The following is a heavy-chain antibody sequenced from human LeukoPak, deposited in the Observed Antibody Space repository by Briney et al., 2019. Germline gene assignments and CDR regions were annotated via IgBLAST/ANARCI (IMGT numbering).Heavy chain of an antibody. CDR1: GFTFSSYA. CDR3: ARDSILWFGELYSYFDC. V-gene: IGHV3-30-3*01. J-gene: IGHJ4*02. Sequence: PGGSLRLSCAASGFTFSSYAMHWVRQTPGKGLEWVAVISYDGSNKYYADSVKGRFTITRDNSKNTLYLQMNSLRAEDTAVYYCARDSILWFGELYSYFDCWGQGTLVTVSS. CDR2: ISYDGSNK. D-gene: IGHD3-10*01.